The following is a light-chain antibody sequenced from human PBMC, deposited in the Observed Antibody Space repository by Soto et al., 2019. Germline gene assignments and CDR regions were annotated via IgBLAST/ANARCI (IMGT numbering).Light chain of an antibody. V-gene: IGKV1-5*03. CDR1: QSIDPW. Sequence: DIQMTQSPSTLSASVGDSVTITCRASQSIDPWLAWYQQKPGTAHQVLINQASTSESGDQSRFSGSGSGPAVTLTFAILQLDDFASYFCQHYHRYRYTFGQGTKLQLK. CDR3: QHYHRYRYT. CDR2: QAS. J-gene: IGKJ2*01.